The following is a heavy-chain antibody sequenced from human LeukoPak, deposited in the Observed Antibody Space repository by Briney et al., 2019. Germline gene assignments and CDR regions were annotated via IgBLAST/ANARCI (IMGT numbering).Heavy chain of an antibody. Sequence: SETLSLTCLFSGGSLSRYYWSWIRQPPGKGLEGMGYIYYSGSTNYNPYLKSRVTISVHTSKNQFSLKLSCVAAADTAVYCCARSPFGFWSGYPAALDYFDYCGQGTLGTVSS. CDR3: ARSPFGFWSGYPAALDYFDY. CDR2: IYYSGST. D-gene: IGHD3-3*01. CDR1: GGSLSRYY. V-gene: IGHV4-59*08. J-gene: IGHJ4*02.